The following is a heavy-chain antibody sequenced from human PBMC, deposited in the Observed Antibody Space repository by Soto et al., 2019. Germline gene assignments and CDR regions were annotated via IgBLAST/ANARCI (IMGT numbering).Heavy chain of an antibody. CDR1: GFTFSSYA. D-gene: IGHD2-15*01. J-gene: IGHJ4*02. CDR2: ISGSGGST. CDR3: AKEVVVAAGYSGFGKDY. V-gene: IGHV3-23*01. Sequence: EVQLLESGGGLVQPGGSLRLSCAASGFTFSSYAMSWVRQAPGKGLEWVSAISGSGGSTYYADSVKGRFTISRDNSKNTLYLHMNSLRAEDTAVYYCAKEVVVAAGYSGFGKDYWGQGTLVTVSS.